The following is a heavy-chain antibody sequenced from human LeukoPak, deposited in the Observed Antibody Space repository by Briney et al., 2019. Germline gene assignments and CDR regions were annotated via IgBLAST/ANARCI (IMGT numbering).Heavy chain of an antibody. Sequence: SVKVSCKASGGTFSSYAISWVRQAPGQGLEWMGGIIPIFGTANHAQKFQGRVTITTDESTSTAYMELSSLRSEDTAVYYCARAGGYYQGGFDYWGQGTLVTVSS. J-gene: IGHJ4*02. V-gene: IGHV1-69*05. CDR1: GGTFSSYA. CDR3: ARAGGYYQGGFDY. CDR2: IIPIFGTA. D-gene: IGHD3-22*01.